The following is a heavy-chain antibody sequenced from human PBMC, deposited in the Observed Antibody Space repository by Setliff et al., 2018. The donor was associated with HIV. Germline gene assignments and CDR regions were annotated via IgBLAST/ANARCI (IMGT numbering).Heavy chain of an antibody. J-gene: IGHJ6*03. V-gene: IGHV4-38-2*01. Sequence: PSETLSLTCDVSGFSMSNFYYWGWIRQPPGKGLEWIGSVYHRGETYYKPSLRGRVTISMDTSKNQFSLKLSSVTAADTAVYYCARGSRQLTIFGVVFKTNYYFMDVWGKGTAVTVS. D-gene: IGHD3-3*01. CDR3: ARGSRQLTIFGVVFKTNYYFMDV. CDR1: GFSMSNFYY. CDR2: VYHRGET.